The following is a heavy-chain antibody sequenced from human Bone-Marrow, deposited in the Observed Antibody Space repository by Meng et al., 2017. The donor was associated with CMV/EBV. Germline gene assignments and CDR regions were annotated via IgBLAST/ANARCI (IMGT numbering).Heavy chain of an antibody. V-gene: IGHV4-39*07. CDR3: ARDLSRSLIGVVGFDY. CDR2: IYYSGST. J-gene: IGHJ4*02. CDR1: SISSGSCY. Sequence: SISSGSCYWGWIRQPPGKGLEWIGNIYYSGSTFYNPSLKSRVTISIDTSKNQFSLKLSSVTAADTAVYFCARDLSRSLIGVVGFDYWGQGSLVTVSS. D-gene: IGHD3-22*01.